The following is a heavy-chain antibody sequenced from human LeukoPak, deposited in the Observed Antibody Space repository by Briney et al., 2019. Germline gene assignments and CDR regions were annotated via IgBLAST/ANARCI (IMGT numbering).Heavy chain of an antibody. J-gene: IGHJ4*02. CDR3: ARARGVAPGAHFDY. Sequence: GGSLRLSCAASGFMFSDEYMSWIRQAPGKGLEWVSYISNSGDFIAYADSVKGRFTVSRDNAKNSLFVQMNSLRAEDTALYYCARARGVAPGAHFDYWGQGTLVIASS. CDR1: GFMFSDEY. V-gene: IGHV3-11*01. D-gene: IGHD3-10*01. CDR2: ISNSGDFI.